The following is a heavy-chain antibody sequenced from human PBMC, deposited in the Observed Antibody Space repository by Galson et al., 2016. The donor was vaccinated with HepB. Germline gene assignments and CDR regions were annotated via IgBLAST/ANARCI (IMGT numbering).Heavy chain of an antibody. CDR2: ISDSDGST. J-gene: IGHJ4*02. CDR1: GFTFSSYA. V-gene: IGHV3-23*01. CDR3: AKETPEDYSGRPLDY. D-gene: IGHD2-15*01. Sequence: SLRLSCAASGFTFSSYAMSWVRQAPGKGLEWVSGISDSDGSTYYADSVKGRFTISRDNSKNTLYLQMNSLRAEDTAIYYCAKETPEDYSGRPLDYWGQGTLVTVSS.